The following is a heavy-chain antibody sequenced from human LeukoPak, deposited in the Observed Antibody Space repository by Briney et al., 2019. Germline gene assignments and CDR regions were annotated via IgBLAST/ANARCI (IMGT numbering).Heavy chain of an antibody. Sequence: PGGSLRLSCAASGFTFTSYSMNWFRQAPGKGLEGVGFIRSKAYGGTTEYAASVKGRFTISRDNSKNTLYLQMNSLRAEDTAVYYCAKRGTEAAAGSGYWGQGTLVTVSS. V-gene: IGHV3-71*01. J-gene: IGHJ4*02. D-gene: IGHD6-13*01. CDR1: GFTFTSYS. CDR3: AKRGTEAAAGSGY. CDR2: IRSKAYGGTT.